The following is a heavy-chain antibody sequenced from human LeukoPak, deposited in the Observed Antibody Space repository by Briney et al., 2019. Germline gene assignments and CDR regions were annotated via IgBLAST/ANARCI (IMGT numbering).Heavy chain of an antibody. CDR2: IYYSGST. CDR1: GGSISSGDYY. J-gene: IGHJ4*02. Sequence: SETLSLTCTVSGGSISSGDYYWSWIRQPPGKGLEWIGYIYYSGSTYYNPSLKSRVTISVDTSKNQFSLKLSSVTAADTAVYYCASGTYYYGSGSYFDPVDYWGQGTLVTVSS. V-gene: IGHV4-30-4*01. CDR3: ASGTYYYGSGSYFDPVDY. D-gene: IGHD3-10*01.